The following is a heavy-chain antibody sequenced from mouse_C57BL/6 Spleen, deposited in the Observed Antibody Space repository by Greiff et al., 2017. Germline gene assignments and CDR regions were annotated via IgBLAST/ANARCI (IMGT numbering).Heavy chain of an antibody. CDR3: AIITTVVATDYAMDY. Sequence: QVQLKQPGAELVKPGASVKMSCKASGYTFTSYWITWVKQRPGQGLEWIGDIYPGSGSTNYNEKFKSKATLTVDTSSSTAYMQLSSLTSEDSAVYYCAIITTVVATDYAMDYWGQGTSVTVSS. CDR2: IYPGSGST. D-gene: IGHD1-1*01. J-gene: IGHJ4*01. V-gene: IGHV1-55*01. CDR1: GYTFTSYW.